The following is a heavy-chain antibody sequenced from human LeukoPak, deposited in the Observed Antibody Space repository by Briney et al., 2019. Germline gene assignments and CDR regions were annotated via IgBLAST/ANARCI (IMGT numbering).Heavy chain of an antibody. CDR3: ARDVGRTGGTYYYGSGSPRG. Sequence: WGSLTLSCAASGFTFSSYSMIWVRQAPGKGLEWVSYISTGSSTYYYADSVKGRFTISRDNAKNSLYLQMNSLRDEATAVYYCARDVGRTGGTYYYGSGSPRGWGQGTLVTVSS. J-gene: IGHJ4*02. CDR1: GFTFSSYS. V-gene: IGHV3-48*02. CDR2: ISTGSSTY. D-gene: IGHD3-10*01.